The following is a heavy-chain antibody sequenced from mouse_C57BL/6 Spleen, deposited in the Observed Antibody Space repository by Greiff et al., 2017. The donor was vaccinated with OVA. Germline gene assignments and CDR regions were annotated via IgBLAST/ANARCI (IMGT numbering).Heavy chain of an antibody. CDR3: ARDLDDYDTNAMDY. V-gene: IGHV5-4*01. J-gene: IGHJ4*01. CDR2: ISDGGSYT. CDR1: GFTFSSYA. D-gene: IGHD2-4*01. Sequence: EVHLVESGGGLVKPGGSLKLSCAASGFTFSSYAMSWVRQTPEKRLEWVATISDGGSYTYYPDNVKGRFTISRDNAKNNLYLQMSHLKSEDTAMYYCARDLDDYDTNAMDYWGQGTSVTVSS.